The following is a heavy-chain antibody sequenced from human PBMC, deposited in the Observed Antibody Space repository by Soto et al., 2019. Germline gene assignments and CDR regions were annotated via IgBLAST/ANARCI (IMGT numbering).Heavy chain of an antibody. CDR2: ISYDGSNK. V-gene: IGHV3-30-3*01. J-gene: IGHJ5*02. D-gene: IGHD2-2*01. Sequence: GGSLRLPCAASGFTFSSYAMHWVRQAPGKGLEWVAVISYDGSNKYYADSVKGRFTISRDNSKNTLYLQMNSLGAEDTAVYYCARATKRVGWFDPWGQGTLVTVSS. CDR3: ARATKRVGWFDP. CDR1: GFTFSSYA.